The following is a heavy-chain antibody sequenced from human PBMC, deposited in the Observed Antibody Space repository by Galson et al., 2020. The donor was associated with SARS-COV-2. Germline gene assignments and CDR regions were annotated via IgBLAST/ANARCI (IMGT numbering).Heavy chain of an antibody. Sequence: SGPTLVNPTQTLTLTCTFSGFSLSTTAICVSWIRQPPGKDLEWLDRLDWDDDKFYSTSLKTRLTISKDTSKNQVVLTMTNMDPVDTATYYCARIRTVPGYFDYWGQGTLVTVSS. CDR3: ARIRTVPGYFDY. D-gene: IGHD2-2*01. CDR1: GFSLSTTAIC. J-gene: IGHJ4*02. CDR2: LDWDDDK. V-gene: IGHV2-70*17.